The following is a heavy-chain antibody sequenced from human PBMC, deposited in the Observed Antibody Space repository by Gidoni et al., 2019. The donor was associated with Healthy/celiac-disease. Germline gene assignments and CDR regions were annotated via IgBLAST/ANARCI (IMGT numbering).Heavy chain of an antibody. CDR3: AAESRFLEWLPHY. V-gene: IGHV4-61*02. D-gene: IGHD3-3*01. Sequence: QVQLQESGPGLVKPSQTLSLTCTVSGGSISSGSYYWSWIRQPAGKGLEWIGRIYTSGSTNYNPSLKSRVTISVDTSKNQFSLKLSSVTAADTAVYYCAAESRFLEWLPHYWGQGTLVTVSS. J-gene: IGHJ4*02. CDR2: IYTSGST. CDR1: GGSISSGSYY.